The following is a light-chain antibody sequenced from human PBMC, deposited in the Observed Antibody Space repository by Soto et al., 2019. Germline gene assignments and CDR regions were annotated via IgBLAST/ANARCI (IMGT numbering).Light chain of an antibody. CDR2: EVS. V-gene: IGLV2-14*01. J-gene: IGLJ2*01. CDR1: SSDVGGYDY. Sequence: QSALTQPASVSGSPGQSITISCTGTSSDVGGYDYVSWYQQYPGKAPKLMIYEVSSRPSGVSNRFSGSKSGNTASLTISGLQAEDAADYYCSSVGGNIRVFGGGTKLTVL. CDR3: SSVGGNIRV.